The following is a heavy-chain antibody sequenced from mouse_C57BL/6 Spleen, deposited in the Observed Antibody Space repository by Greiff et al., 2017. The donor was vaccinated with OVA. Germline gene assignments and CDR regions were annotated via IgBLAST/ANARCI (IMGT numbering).Heavy chain of an antibody. CDR2: IDPSDSYT. Sequence: VQLQQSGAELVMPGASVKLSCKASGYTFPSYWMHWVKQRPGQGLEWIGEIDPSDSYTNYNQKFKGKSTLTVDKSSSTAYMQLSSLTSEDSAVYYCARSRDGYAFDCWGQGTTLTVSS. J-gene: IGHJ2*01. CDR1: GYTFPSYW. D-gene: IGHD2-3*01. CDR3: ARSRDGYAFDC. V-gene: IGHV1-69*01.